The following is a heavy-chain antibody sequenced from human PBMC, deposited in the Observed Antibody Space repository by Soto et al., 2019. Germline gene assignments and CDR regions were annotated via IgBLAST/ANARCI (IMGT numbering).Heavy chain of an antibody. CDR1: GFAFSYYG. D-gene: IGHD6-19*01. J-gene: IGHJ4*01. V-gene: IGHV3-30*18. CDR2: ISSDGMTK. Sequence: GGSLRLSCVASGFAFSYYGIHWVRQAPGKGLEWVGVISSDGMTKYYADSVKGRFTISRDNSKNALFLQMDSLRPEDTAVYYCAKEIAVAGDLDYWGHGTLVTVSS. CDR3: AKEIAVAGDLDY.